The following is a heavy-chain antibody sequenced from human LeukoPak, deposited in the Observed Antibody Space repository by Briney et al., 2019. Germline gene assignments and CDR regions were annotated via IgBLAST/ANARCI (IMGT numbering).Heavy chain of an antibody. CDR3: ASSNLGPNWFDP. V-gene: IGHV3-53*01. CDR1: GFXVSSNY. J-gene: IGHJ5*02. Sequence: PGGSLRLXCAXSGFXVSSNYMSWVRQAPGKGLEWVSVIYSGGSTYYADSVKGRFTISRDNSKNTLYLQMNSLRAEDTAVYYCASSNLGPNWFDPWGQGTLVTVSS. D-gene: IGHD7-27*01. CDR2: IYSGGST.